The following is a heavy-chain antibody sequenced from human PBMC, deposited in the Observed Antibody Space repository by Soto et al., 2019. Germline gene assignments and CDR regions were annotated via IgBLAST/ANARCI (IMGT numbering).Heavy chain of an antibody. V-gene: IGHV3-23*01. CDR3: AKDRDFGVVIYYYYGTDV. Sequence: PGGSLRLSCAASGFSFNSYVMSWVRQAPGKGLECVSAISGSGGSTYYADSVKGRFTISRDNSKNTLYLQMNSLRAEDTAVYYCAKDRDFGVVIYYYYGTDVWGQGTTVTVSS. CDR1: GFSFNSYV. CDR2: ISGSGGST. D-gene: IGHD3-3*01. J-gene: IGHJ6*02.